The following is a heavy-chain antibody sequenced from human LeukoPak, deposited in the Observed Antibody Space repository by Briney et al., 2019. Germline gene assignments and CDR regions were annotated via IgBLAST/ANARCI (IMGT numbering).Heavy chain of an antibody. D-gene: IGHD3-22*01. CDR3: ARDYYENSGYSHDY. J-gene: IGHJ4*02. V-gene: IGHV3-7*03. CDR2: IKQDGSKN. Sequence: GGSLRLSCATSGFIFNDYWMSWVRQAPGKGLEWVADIKQDGSKNYYLDSVKGRFTISRDNAKNSVYLQLNTLRVEDTAVYFCARDYYENSGYSHDYWGQGTLVTVSS. CDR1: GFIFNDYW.